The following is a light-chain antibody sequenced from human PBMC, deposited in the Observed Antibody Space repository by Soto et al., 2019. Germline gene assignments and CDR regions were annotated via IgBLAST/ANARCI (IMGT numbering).Light chain of an antibody. CDR2: GSS. V-gene: IGKV3-20*01. CDR3: QQYGSSPFT. J-gene: IGKJ5*01. CDR1: QSVSSNY. Sequence: EIVLTQSADTLSLPPGDRSTLSFRSSQSVSSNYVAWYQQKPGQAPRLLTHGSSSRATGIPDRFSGRGFGTDFTLVISRLEPEDFAVYYCQQYGSSPFTFGQGTRLEIK.